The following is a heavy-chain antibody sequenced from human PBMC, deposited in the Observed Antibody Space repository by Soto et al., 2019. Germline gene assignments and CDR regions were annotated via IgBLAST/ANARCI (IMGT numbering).Heavy chain of an antibody. CDR3: ARNISGGTTDY. V-gene: IGHV1-3*01. D-gene: IGHD1-7*01. CDR1: GGTFSSYT. Sequence: ASVKVSCRASGGTFSSYTISWVRQAPGQGLEWMGWINAGKGDTKYPQRFQGRVTITRDTSASTAYMELSSLRSEDTAVYYCARNISGGTTDYWGPGTLVTVSS. CDR2: INAGKGDT. J-gene: IGHJ4*02.